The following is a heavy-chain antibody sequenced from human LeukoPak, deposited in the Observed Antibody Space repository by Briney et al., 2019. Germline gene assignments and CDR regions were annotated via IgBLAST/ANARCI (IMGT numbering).Heavy chain of an antibody. J-gene: IGHJ3*02. CDR1: GFMFSNFG. D-gene: IGHD3-3*01. V-gene: IGHV3-33*06. Sequence: QTGGSLRLSCAASGFMFSNFGMQWVRQTPGKGLEWVAVIWYDGSKKYYAESVRGRFTISRDDSKKMVYLQMNSLRAEDTAVYYCAKEGPYDFWSGHASAFDIWGQGTKVTVSS. CDR3: AKEGPYDFWSGHASAFDI. CDR2: IWYDGSKK.